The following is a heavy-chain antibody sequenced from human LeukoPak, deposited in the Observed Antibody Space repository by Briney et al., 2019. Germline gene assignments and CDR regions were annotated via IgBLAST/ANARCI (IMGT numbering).Heavy chain of an antibody. CDR2: IYYSGSI. CDR3: ARENPSGYYNRPIDY. J-gene: IGHJ4*02. Sequence: SETLSLTCTVSGASISSYYWSWIRQPPGKGLEWIGDIYYSGSIKYNPSLKSRVTMSVDTSKNQFSLKLSSVTAADTAIYYCARENPSGYYNRPIDYRGQGTLVTVSS. CDR1: GASISSYY. D-gene: IGHD3-22*01. V-gene: IGHV4-59*01.